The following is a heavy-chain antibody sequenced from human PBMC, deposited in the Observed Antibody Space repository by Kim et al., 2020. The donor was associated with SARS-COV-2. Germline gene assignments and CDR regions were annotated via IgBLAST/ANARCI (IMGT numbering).Heavy chain of an antibody. D-gene: IGHD6-19*01. CDR1: GFTFSSYA. V-gene: IGHV3-30*03. CDR2: ISKDGAER. Sequence: GGSLRLSCATSGFTFSSYAMHWVRQAPGKGLEWVAVISKDGAERHYADSVKGRFTISRDKSAMYLQMNSLRFDDTAMYYCASRINLLQWPGDPPDYWGQGTPVAVSS. J-gene: IGHJ4*02. CDR3: ASRINLLQWPGDPPDY.